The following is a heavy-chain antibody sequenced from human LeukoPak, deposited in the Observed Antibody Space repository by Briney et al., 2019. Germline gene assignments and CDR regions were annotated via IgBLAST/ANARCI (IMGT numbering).Heavy chain of an antibody. CDR3: ARDGSGWHFDC. CDR1: GYTFTNYV. V-gene: IGHV7-4-1*02. D-gene: IGHD6-19*01. Sequence: ASVKVSCKASGYTFTNYVMNWVRQAPGQGLEWMGWINTNTGNPTYAQGFTGRFVFSLDTSVSTAYLQISSLKAEDTAVYYCARDGSGWHFDCWGQGTLVTVSS. J-gene: IGHJ4*02. CDR2: INTNTGNP.